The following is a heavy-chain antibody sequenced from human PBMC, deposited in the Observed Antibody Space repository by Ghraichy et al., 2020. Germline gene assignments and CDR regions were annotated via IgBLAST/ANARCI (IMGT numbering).Heavy chain of an antibody. V-gene: IGHV1-69*13. Sequence: SVKVSCKASGGTFSSYAISWVRQAPGQGLEWMGGIIPIFGTANYAQKFQGRVTITADESTSTAYMELSSLRSEDTAVYYCARERNFYGSGYYGMDVWGQGTTVTVSS. J-gene: IGHJ6*02. D-gene: IGHD3-10*01. CDR3: ARERNFYGSGYYGMDV. CDR2: IIPIFGTA. CDR1: GGTFSSYA.